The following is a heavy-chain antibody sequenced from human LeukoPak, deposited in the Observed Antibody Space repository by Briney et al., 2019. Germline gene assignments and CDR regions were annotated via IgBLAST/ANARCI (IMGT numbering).Heavy chain of an antibody. V-gene: IGHV4-39*01. J-gene: IGHJ4*02. CDR2: IYYSGST. Sequence: SETLSLTCTVSGGSISSSNYYWGWIRQPPGKGLEWIGSIYYSGSTYYNPSLKSRVTISVDTSKNQFSLKLSSVTAADTAVYYCARLEGSSWYQNFDYWGQGTLVTVSS. CDR1: GGSISSSNYY. CDR3: ARLEGSSWYQNFDY. D-gene: IGHD6-13*01.